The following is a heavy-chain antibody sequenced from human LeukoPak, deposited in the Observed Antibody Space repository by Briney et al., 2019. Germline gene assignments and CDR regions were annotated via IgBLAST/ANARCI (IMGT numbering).Heavy chain of an antibody. CDR1: GFTFSSYA. CDR2: ISYDGSNK. J-gene: IGHJ4*02. D-gene: IGHD3-16*01. Sequence: PGGSLRLSCAASGFTFSSYAMHWVRQAPGKGLEWVAVISYDGSNKYYADSVKGRFTISRDNSKNTLYLQMNSLRVEDTAVYYCARAPPTFYFDYWGQGTLVTVSS. CDR3: ARAPPTFYFDY. V-gene: IGHV3-30*01.